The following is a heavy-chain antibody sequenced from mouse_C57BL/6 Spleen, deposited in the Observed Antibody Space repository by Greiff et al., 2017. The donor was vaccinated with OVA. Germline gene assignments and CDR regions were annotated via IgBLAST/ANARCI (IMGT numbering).Heavy chain of an antibody. CDR1: GYTFTSYW. Sequence: QVHVKQPGTELVKPGASVKLSCKASGYTFTSYWMHWVKQRPGQGLEWIGNINPSNGGTNYNEKFKSKATLTVDKSSSTAYMQLSSLTSEDSAVYYCARNYYGSSHYAMDYWGQGTSVTVSS. D-gene: IGHD1-1*01. CDR3: ARNYYGSSHYAMDY. V-gene: IGHV1-53*01. J-gene: IGHJ4*01. CDR2: INPSNGGT.